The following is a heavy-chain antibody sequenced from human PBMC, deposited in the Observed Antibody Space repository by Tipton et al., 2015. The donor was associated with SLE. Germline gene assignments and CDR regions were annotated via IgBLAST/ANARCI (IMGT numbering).Heavy chain of an antibody. Sequence: QVQLVQSGAEVRKPGASVKVSCKASAYNFTDYYMHWVRQAPGQGLEWMGWINPKSGGINYAQKFQGRVTMTRDTPISIAYMELSRLRSDDTAVYYCARAAYYTIFGKYGPFDYWGQGTLVTVSS. CDR1: AYNFTDYY. J-gene: IGHJ4*02. CDR2: INPKSGGI. CDR3: ARAAYYTIFGKYGPFDY. V-gene: IGHV1-2*02. D-gene: IGHD3-3*01.